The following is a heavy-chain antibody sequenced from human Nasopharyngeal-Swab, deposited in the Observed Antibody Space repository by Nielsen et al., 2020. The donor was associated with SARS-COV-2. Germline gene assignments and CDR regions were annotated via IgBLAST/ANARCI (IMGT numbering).Heavy chain of an antibody. J-gene: IGHJ4*02. CDR2: IFSNDEK. V-gene: IGHV2-26*01. D-gene: IGHD3-10*01. CDR3: ARIWGYYYGSGSYYYFDY. Sequence: WIRQPPGKALEWLAHIFSNDEKSYSTSLKNRLTISKDTSKSQVVLTMTNMDPEDTATYYCARIWGYYYGSGSYYYFDYWGQGTLVTVSS.